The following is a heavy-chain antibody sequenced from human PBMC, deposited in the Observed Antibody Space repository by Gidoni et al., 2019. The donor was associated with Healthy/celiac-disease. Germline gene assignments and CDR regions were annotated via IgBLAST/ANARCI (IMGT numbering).Heavy chain of an antibody. CDR3: AKDLVGDIVVVVAADY. D-gene: IGHD2-15*01. J-gene: IGHJ4*02. CDR1: GFPFTSYA. CDR2: ISGSGGST. V-gene: IGHV3-23*01. Sequence: EVQLLESGGGLVQPGGSLRLSCAASGFPFTSYAMSWVRQAPGKGLEWVSAISGSGGSTYYADSVKGRFTISRDNSKNTLYLQMNSLRAEDTAVYYCAKDLVGDIVVVVAADYWGQGTLVTVSS.